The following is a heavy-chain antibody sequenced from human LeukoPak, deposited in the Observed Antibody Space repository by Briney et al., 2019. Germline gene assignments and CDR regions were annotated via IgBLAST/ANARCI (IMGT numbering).Heavy chain of an antibody. CDR3: ARSHCSGGSCYFYHFDY. CDR2: ISSTSSTI. CDR1: GFTFRSFG. D-gene: IGHD2-15*01. Sequence: GGCLRLSCAASGFTFRSFGMNWVRQAPGKGLEWVSYISSTSSTIYYADSVKGRFTISRDNAKNSLYLQMSSLRAEDTAVYYCARSHCSGGSCYFYHFDYWGQGTLVTVS. V-gene: IGHV3-48*01. J-gene: IGHJ4*02.